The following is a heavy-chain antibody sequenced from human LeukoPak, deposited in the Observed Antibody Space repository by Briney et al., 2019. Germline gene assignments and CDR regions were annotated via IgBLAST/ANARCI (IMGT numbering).Heavy chain of an antibody. CDR2: IYRSGTT. V-gene: IGHV4-39*07. CDR1: GGSISSSSYY. Sequence: SETLSLTCTVSGGSISSSSYYWGWIRQPPGKGLEWIGEIYRSGTTNYKPSLKSRVTISLDKSRNHFSLKLTSVTAADSAVYYCASPGYYYYMDVWGKGTTVTISS. J-gene: IGHJ6*03. CDR3: ASPGYYYYMDV.